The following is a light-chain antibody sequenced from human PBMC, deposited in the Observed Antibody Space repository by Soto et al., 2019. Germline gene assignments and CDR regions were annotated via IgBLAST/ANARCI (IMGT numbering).Light chain of an antibody. J-gene: IGLJ2*01. CDR2: EVS. CDR3: SSCAGSNKLL. V-gene: IGLV2-8*01. CDR1: SSDVGGYNY. Sequence: QSALTQPPSASGSPGQSVTISCTGTSSDVGGYNYVSWYQQYPGKAPKLMIYEVSKRPLGVPDRFSGSKSGNTASLTVSGLQAEDEASYYCSSCAGSNKLLFGGGTKLTVL.